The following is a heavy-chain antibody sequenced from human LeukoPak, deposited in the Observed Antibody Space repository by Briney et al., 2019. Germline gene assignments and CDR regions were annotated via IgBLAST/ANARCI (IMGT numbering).Heavy chain of an antibody. CDR1: DDSISDYY. J-gene: IGHJ4*02. V-gene: IGHV4-59*01. CDR2: FHSSGTS. CDR3: TRGAGWLIDY. Sequence: SETLSLTCTVSDDSISDYYRGWIRQPPGKGLEWIGYFHSSGTSTYNPSLKSRVTISADTSKNQFSLKLNSLTTADTAVYYCTRGAGWLIDYWGQGILVTVSS. D-gene: IGHD3-16*01.